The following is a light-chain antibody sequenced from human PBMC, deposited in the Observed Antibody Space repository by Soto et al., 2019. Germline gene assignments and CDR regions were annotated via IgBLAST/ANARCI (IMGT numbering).Light chain of an antibody. CDR2: EVT. V-gene: IGLV2-14*01. J-gene: IGLJ1*01. Sequence: QSVLTQPASVSGSPGQSITISCTGTSSDIGSHDYVSWYQHHPGKAPKLIIYEVTNRPSGVSDRFSGSKSGSTASLTISGLQAEDEADYHCTSYTSNTALVFGTGTKSPS. CDR1: SSDIGSHDY. CDR3: TSYTSNTALV.